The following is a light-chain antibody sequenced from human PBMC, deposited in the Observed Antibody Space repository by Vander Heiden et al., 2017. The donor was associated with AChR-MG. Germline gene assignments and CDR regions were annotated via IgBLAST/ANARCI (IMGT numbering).Light chain of an antibody. J-gene: IGLJ1*01. CDR3: SSYTSSSAYV. Sequence: SALTQPASVSGSPGQSITLSCPDTSSDVGGYNDVSWDQQHPGKAPKVMIYDVSKRPAGVSNRFSGSKSGNTASLTISGLQAEDEADYYCSSYTSSSAYVFGTGTKVTVL. V-gene: IGLV2-14*01. CDR2: DVS. CDR1: SSDVGGYND.